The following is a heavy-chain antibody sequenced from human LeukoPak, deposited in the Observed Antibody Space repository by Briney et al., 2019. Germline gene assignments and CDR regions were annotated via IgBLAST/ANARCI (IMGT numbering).Heavy chain of an antibody. D-gene: IGHD3-16*01. CDR2: ISAYNGNT. J-gene: IGHJ4*02. CDR1: GFDFISYG. V-gene: IGHV1-18*01. Sequence: ASVKVSCMASGFDFISYGISWVRQAPGQGLEWMGWISAYNGNTHYAQKLQGRVTMTTDTSASTAYMELRSLTSDDTAVYYCAREPKSLGDLFFIDYWGQGTLVTVSS. CDR3: AREPKSLGDLFFIDY.